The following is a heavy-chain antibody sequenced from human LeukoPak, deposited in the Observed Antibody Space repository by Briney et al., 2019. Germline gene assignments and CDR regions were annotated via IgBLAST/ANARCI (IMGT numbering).Heavy chain of an antibody. CDR3: ARGYLKTEFDY. V-gene: IGHV4-59*01. J-gene: IGHJ4*02. CDR2: VYNSENT. Sequence: SETLSLTCTVSGGFISIYYWSWIREPPGKGLEWIGYVYNSENTNYNPSLKSRATISADTSKNQFSLKLNSVTAADTAVYYCARGYLKTEFDYWGQGTLVTVSS. CDR1: GGFISIYY. D-gene: IGHD2/OR15-2a*01.